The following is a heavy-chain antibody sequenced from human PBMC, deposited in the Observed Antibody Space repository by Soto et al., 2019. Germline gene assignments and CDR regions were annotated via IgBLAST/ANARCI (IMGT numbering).Heavy chain of an antibody. Sequence: SGPTLVNPTHTLTLTCPLPGFSLTTSGMCVSWIRQPPGKALQWLALIDWDDDKYYSTSLKTRLTISKDTSKNQVVLTMPNMDPVDTATYFCARSGGYNSGSYYFDYWGQGTLVTVSS. J-gene: IGHJ4*02. CDR3: ARSGGYNSGSYYFDY. CDR1: GFSLTTSGMC. V-gene: IGHV2-70*01. D-gene: IGHD3-22*01. CDR2: IDWDDDK.